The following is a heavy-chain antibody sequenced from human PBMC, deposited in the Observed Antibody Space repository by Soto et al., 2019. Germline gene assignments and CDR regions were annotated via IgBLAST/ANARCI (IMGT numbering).Heavy chain of an antibody. D-gene: IGHD3-10*01. V-gene: IGHV3-23*01. CDR3: AKGIWFGDRWYYYGMDG. Sequence: PGGSLRLACAASGFTFSSYAMSWVRQAPGKGLEWVSAISGSGGSTYYADSVKGRFTISRDNSKSTLYLQMNSLRAEDTAVYYCAKGIWFGDRWYYYGMDGWAQGTTVTVSS. J-gene: IGHJ6*02. CDR1: GFTFSSYA. CDR2: ISGSGGST.